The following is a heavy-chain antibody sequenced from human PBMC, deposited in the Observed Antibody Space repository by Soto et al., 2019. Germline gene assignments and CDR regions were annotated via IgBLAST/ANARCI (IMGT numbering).Heavy chain of an antibody. CDR2: ISSSSSHI. CDR3: ARRVAGPNSARNWYFDL. J-gene: IGHJ2*01. Sequence: GGSLRLSCAASGLIFSNSSMNWVRQAPGKGLEWVSSISSSSSHIYYIDSVRGRFTISRDNAKNSLFPQMDNLRVDDTAVYYCARRVAGPNSARNWYFDLWGRGTLVTVSS. V-gene: IGHV3-21*01. D-gene: IGHD6-19*01. CDR1: GLIFSNSS.